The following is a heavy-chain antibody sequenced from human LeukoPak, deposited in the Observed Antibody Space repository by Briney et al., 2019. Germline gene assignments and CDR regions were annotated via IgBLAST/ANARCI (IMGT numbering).Heavy chain of an antibody. Sequence: GGSLSLSCVASGFTFNSYSMNWVRQAPGKGLEWVSYISSSSVTIYYADSVKGRFTISRDNAKNSLYLQMNSLRDEDTAVYYCARHIAVAGTWAYDYWGQGTLVTVSS. V-gene: IGHV3-48*02. CDR1: GFTFNSYS. J-gene: IGHJ4*02. D-gene: IGHD6-19*01. CDR2: ISSSSVTI. CDR3: ARHIAVAGTWAYDY.